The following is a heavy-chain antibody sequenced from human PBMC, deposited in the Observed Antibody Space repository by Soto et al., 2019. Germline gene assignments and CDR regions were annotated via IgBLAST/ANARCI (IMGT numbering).Heavy chain of an antibody. J-gene: IGHJ4*02. D-gene: IGHD3-10*01. Sequence: TLSLTCAVSGGSISSSNWWSWVRQPPGKGLEWIGEIYHSGSTNYNPSLKSRVTISVDKSKNQFSLKLSSVTAADTAVYYCARAKSGYGSGSRNYFDYWGQGTLVTVSS. CDR1: GGSISSSNW. V-gene: IGHV4-4*02. CDR2: IYHSGST. CDR3: ARAKSGYGSGSRNYFDY.